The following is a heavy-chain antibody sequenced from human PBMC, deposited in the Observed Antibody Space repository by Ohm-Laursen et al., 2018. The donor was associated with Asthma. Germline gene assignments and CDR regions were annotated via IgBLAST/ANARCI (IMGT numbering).Heavy chain of an antibody. V-gene: IGHV2-70*16. D-gene: IGHD3-10*01. CDR2: IDWDDDK. CDR1: GGSISSGDYY. Sequence: TLSLTCTVSGGSISSGDYYWSWIRQPPGKALEWLARIDWDDDKFYSTSLKTRLTISKDTSKNQVVLTMTNMDPVDTATYYCARMNYGSDYYFDYWGQGTLVTVSS. CDR3: ARMNYGSDYYFDY. J-gene: IGHJ4*02.